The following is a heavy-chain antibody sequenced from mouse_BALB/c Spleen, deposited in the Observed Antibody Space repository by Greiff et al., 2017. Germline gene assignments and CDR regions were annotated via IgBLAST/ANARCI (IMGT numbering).Heavy chain of an antibody. Sequence: EVQLQESGGGLVQPGGSLKLSCAASGFTFSSYGMSWVRQTPDKRLELVATINSNGGSTYYPDSVKGRFTISRDNAKNTLYLQMSSLKSEDTAMYYCARLGYYAMDYWGQGTSVTVSS. J-gene: IGHJ4*01. V-gene: IGHV5-6-3*01. CDR1: GFTFSSYG. CDR2: INSNGGST. CDR3: ARLGYYAMDY. D-gene: IGHD4-1*01.